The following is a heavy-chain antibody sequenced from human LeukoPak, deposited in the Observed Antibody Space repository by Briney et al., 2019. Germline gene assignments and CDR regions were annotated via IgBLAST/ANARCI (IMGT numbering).Heavy chain of an antibody. CDR2: IFYSGST. CDR1: GGSINSYY. J-gene: IGHJ4*02. V-gene: IGHV4-59*01. Sequence: SETLSLTCTVSGGSINSYYWSWIRQPPGKGLEWIGYIFYSGSTNYNPSLQSRVTISVDTSRNQFSLNLSSVTAADTAVYYCARGPTRQYFDSWGRGTLVTVSS. D-gene: IGHD6-6*01. CDR3: ARGPTRQYFDS.